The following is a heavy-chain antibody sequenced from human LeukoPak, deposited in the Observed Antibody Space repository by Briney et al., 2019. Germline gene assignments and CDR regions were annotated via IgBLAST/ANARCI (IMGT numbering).Heavy chain of an antibody. V-gene: IGHV4-59*01. J-gene: IGHJ4*02. D-gene: IGHD3-10*01. CDR3: ARDVYGSGSY. Sequence: SETLSLTCTVSGGSISSYYWSWIRQPPGKGLEWIGYIYYSGSTNYNPSLKSRVTISVDTSKNQFSLKLSSVTAADTAVYYCARDVYGSGSYWGQGTLVAVSS. CDR1: GGSISSYY. CDR2: IYYSGST.